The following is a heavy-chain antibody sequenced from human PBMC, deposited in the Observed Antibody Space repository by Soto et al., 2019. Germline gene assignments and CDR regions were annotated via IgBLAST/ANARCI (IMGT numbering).Heavy chain of an antibody. CDR3: ARLRRDGLLGVEWYYYYYGMDV. Sequence: PGESLKISCKGSGYSFTSYWISWVRQMPGKGLEWMGRIDPSDSYTNYSPSFQGHVTISADKSISTAYLQWSSLKASDTAMYYCARLRRDGLLGVEWYYYYYGMDVWGQGTTVTVSS. J-gene: IGHJ6*02. D-gene: IGHD1-26*01. V-gene: IGHV5-10-1*01. CDR1: GYSFTSYW. CDR2: IDPSDSYT.